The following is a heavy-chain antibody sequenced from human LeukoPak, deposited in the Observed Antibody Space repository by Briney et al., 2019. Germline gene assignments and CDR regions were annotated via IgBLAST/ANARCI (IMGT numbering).Heavy chain of an antibody. D-gene: IGHD2-15*01. J-gene: IGHJ6*02. CDR2: IYTSGST. Sequence: SETLSLTCTVSGGSISSYYWSWLRQPAGKGLEWIGRIYTSGSTNYNPSLKSRVTMSVDTSKNQFSLKLSSVTAADTAVYYCARDRVVVVAATPNAYDYYYGMDVWGQGTTVTVSS. CDR1: GGSISSYY. CDR3: ARDRVVVVAATPNAYDYYYGMDV. V-gene: IGHV4-4*07.